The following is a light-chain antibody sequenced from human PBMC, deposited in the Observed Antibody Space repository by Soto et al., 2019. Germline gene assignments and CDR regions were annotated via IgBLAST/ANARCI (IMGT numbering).Light chain of an antibody. CDR1: QSVSSY. V-gene: IGKV3-20*01. CDR3: QLYGSSCT. J-gene: IGKJ4*02. Sequence: ESVLTQPPATLSFYPGERATLSLGASQSVSSYLACYQQKPGQAPRLLYYGASRRAAGIPGRFSGSSSGTYFPLTISRLEPEDFAEYCRQLYGSSCTFGGGTKVDIK. CDR2: GAS.